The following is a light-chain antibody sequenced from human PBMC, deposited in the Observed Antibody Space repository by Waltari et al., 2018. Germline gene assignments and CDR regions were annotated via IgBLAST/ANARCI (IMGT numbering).Light chain of an antibody. CDR3: QVWDTSTDHVV. J-gene: IGLJ2*01. CDR2: DDR. CDR1: NIGNKM. Sequence: SYVVTQPPSVSVAPGQTARIPCGGNNIGNKMEHWYQQKPGQAPVLVVYDDRDRPPGIPERFSGSKSANTATLTITGVVAGDEADYYCQVWDTSTDHVVFGGGTKLTVL. V-gene: IGLV3-21*02.